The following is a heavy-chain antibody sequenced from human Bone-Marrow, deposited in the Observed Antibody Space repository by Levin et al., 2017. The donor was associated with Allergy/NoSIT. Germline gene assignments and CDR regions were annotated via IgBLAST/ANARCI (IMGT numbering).Heavy chain of an antibody. Sequence: GGSLRLSCAASGFSFSTYGMHWVRQAPGKGLEWVAVISFDGNIKSYADSVKGRFTISRDNSKDTLYLQINSLRAEDTAVYYCAKHVFRYCSSTNCQKIDYWGQGALVTVSS. J-gene: IGHJ4*02. CDR1: GFSFSTYG. CDR2: ISFDGNIK. D-gene: IGHD2-2*01. V-gene: IGHV3-30*18. CDR3: AKHVFRYCSSTNCQKIDY.